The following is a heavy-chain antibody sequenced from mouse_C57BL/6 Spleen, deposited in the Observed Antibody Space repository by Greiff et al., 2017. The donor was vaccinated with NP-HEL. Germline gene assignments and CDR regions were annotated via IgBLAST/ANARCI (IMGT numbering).Heavy chain of an antibody. V-gene: IGHV5-17*01. CDR2: ISSGSSTI. CDR3: AMSTTGDYYAMDY. CDR1: GFTFSDYG. Sequence: EVKLVESGGGLVKPGGSLKLSCAASGFTFSDYGMHWVRQAPEKGLEWVAYISSGSSTIYYADTVKGRFTISRDNAKNTLFLQMTSLRSEDTAMYYCAMSTTGDYYAMDYWGQGTSVTVSS. J-gene: IGHJ4*01. D-gene: IGHD2-4*01.